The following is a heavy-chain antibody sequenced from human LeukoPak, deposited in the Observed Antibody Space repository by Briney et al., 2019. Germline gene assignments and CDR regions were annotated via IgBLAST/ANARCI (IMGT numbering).Heavy chain of an antibody. V-gene: IGHV1-69*13. CDR1: GGTFSSYA. CDR2: IIPIFGTA. CDR3: ARDREDSSRQQNGAFDI. Sequence: SVKVSCKASGGTFSSYAISWVRQAPGHGLEWMGGIIPIFGTANYAQKFQGRVTITADESTSTAYMELSSLRSEDTAVYYCARDREDSSRQQNGAFDIWGQGTMVTVSS. J-gene: IGHJ3*02. D-gene: IGHD3-22*01.